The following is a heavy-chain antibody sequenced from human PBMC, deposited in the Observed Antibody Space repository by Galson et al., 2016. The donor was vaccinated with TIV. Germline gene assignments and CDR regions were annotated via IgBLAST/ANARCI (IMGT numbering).Heavy chain of an antibody. Sequence: SVKVSCKASGGTFRMFVFSWLRQAPGQGLEWMGGIIPLFRTTNYAQKFQGRVTITADKSTNTAYMELNSLKYGDTAVYYCATDRNTAFDTYHYYYGMDVWGQGTTVIVSS. CDR2: IIPLFRTT. V-gene: IGHV1-69*06. CDR1: GGTFRMFV. D-gene: IGHD5-18*01. J-gene: IGHJ6*02. CDR3: ATDRNTAFDTYHYYYGMDV.